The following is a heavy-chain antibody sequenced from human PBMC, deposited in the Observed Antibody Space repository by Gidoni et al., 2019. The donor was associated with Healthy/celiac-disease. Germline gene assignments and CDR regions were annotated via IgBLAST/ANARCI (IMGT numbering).Heavy chain of an antibody. Sequence: EVQLVESGGGLVQPGGSLRLSCAASGFTFSSYSMNWVRQAPGKGLEWVSYISSSSSTIYYADSVKGRFTISRDNAKNSLYLQMNSLRAEDTAVYYCARDPISSIAARFPAPWGQGTLVTVSS. J-gene: IGHJ5*02. CDR1: GFTFSSYS. CDR3: ARDPISSIAARFPAP. CDR2: ISSSSSTI. D-gene: IGHD6-6*01. V-gene: IGHV3-48*04.